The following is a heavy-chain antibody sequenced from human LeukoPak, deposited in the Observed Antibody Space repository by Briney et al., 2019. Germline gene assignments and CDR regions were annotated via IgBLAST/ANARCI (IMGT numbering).Heavy chain of an antibody. D-gene: IGHD3-10*01. CDR1: GGSISSGGYY. CDR3: ARASLLWFGEAYNWFDP. J-gene: IGHJ5*02. CDR2: IYYSGST. V-gene: IGHV4-31*03. Sequence: SETLSLTCTVSGGSISSGGYYWSWIRQHPGKGLEWIGYIYYSGSTYYNPSLKSRVTISVDTSKNQFSLKLSSVTAADTAVYYCARASLLWFGEAYNWFDPWGQGTLVTVSS.